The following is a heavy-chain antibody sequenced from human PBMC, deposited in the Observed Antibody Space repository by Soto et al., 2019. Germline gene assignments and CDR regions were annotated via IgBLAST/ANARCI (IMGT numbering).Heavy chain of an antibody. CDR1: GYTFTSYA. D-gene: IGHD3-3*01. J-gene: IGHJ4*02. CDR2: INAGNGNT. Sequence: ASVKVSCKASGYTFTSYAMHWVRQAPGQRLEWMGWINAGNGNTKYSQKFQGRVTITRDTSASTAYMELSSLRSEDTAVYYCARDGPHISIFGYGDFWGQGNLVTVSS. V-gene: IGHV1-3*01. CDR3: ARDGPHISIFGYGDF.